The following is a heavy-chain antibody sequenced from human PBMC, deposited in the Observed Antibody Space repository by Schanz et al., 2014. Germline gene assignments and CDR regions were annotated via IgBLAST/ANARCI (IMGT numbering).Heavy chain of an antibody. CDR3: AKGRFGELSAFDI. CDR1: GFTFSDYS. Sequence: ESGGGVVQPGGSLRLSCAASGFTFSDYSMNWVRQAPGKGPEWVSYIRSSSTPIYYADSVKGRFTISRDNAKNSLYLQMNSLRAEDTAVYYCAKGRFGELSAFDIWGQGTMVTVSS. J-gene: IGHJ3*02. V-gene: IGHV3-48*01. CDR2: IRSSSTPI. D-gene: IGHD3-10*01.